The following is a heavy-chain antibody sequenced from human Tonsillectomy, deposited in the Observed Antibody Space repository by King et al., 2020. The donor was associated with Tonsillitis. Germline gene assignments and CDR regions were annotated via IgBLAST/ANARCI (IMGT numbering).Heavy chain of an antibody. Sequence: VQLVESGGGVVQPGRSLRLSCAASGFTSSSYGMHWVRQAPGKGLEWVALIWYDGSHKYYADSVKGRFTISRDNSKNTLYLQMNSLRAEDTAVYYCARDHYYDNMFDYWGQGTLVTVSS. CDR3: ARDHYYDNMFDY. J-gene: IGHJ4*02. D-gene: IGHD3-22*01. CDR1: GFTSSSYG. V-gene: IGHV3-33*08. CDR2: IWYDGSHK.